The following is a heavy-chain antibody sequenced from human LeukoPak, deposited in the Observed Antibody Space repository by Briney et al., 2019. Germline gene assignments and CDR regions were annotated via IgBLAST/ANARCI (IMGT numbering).Heavy chain of an antibody. V-gene: IGHV1-46*01. J-gene: IGHJ4*02. Sequence: GASVKVSCKASGYTFTSYYIYWVRQAPGQGLEWMGIINPSSGITSYAQKFQGRVTMTRDTSTSTVYMELSSLRSEDTAVYYCAIGSLNSGYDYGPDDFWGQGTLVTVSS. CDR2: INPSSGIT. CDR3: AIGSLNSGYDYGPDDF. CDR1: GYTFTSYY. D-gene: IGHD5-12*01.